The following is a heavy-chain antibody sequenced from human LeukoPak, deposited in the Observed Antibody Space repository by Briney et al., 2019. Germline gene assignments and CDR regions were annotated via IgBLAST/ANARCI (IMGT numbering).Heavy chain of an antibody. Sequence: SETLSLTCIVSGDSISSSSYYWSWIRQPPGKGLEWIGYIYYSGSTNYNPSLKSRVTISVDTSKNQFSLKLSSVTAADTAVYYCARTSVYSYTDYWGQGTLVTVSS. CDR3: ARTSVYSYTDY. V-gene: IGHV4-61*01. D-gene: IGHD5-18*01. CDR1: GDSISSSSYY. J-gene: IGHJ4*02. CDR2: IYYSGST.